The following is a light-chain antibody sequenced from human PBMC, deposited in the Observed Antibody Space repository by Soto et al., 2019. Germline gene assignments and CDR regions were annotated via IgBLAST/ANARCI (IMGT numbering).Light chain of an antibody. CDR2: DTD. CDR1: TGAVTSGHY. CDR3: LVSYSGARV. V-gene: IGLV7-46*01. Sequence: QAVVTQEPSLTVSPGGTVTLTGGFSTGAVTSGHYPYWFQQKPGQAPTTLIYDTDNKHSWTPARFSGSLLGGKAALTLSGAQPEDEADYFCLVSYSGARVFGGGTKLTVL. J-gene: IGLJ2*01.